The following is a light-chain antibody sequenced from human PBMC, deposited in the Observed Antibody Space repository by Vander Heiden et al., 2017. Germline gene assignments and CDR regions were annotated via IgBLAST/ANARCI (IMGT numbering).Light chain of an antibody. CDR1: QSISSY. J-gene: IGKJ2*04. CDR2: AAS. Sequence: IQLTTSPSSLSASVGDRVTITCRASQSISSYLNWYQQKPGKAPKLLIYAASSLQSGVPSRFSGSGSGTDFTLTISSLQPEDFATYYCQQSYNTPRSFGQGTKLEIK. CDR3: QQSYNTPRS. V-gene: IGKV1-39*01.